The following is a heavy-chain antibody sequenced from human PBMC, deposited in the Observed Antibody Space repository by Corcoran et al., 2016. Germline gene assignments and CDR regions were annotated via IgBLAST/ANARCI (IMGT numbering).Heavy chain of an antibody. Sequence: QVQLQESGPGLVKPSETLSLTCTVSGGSISNYYWSWVRQPPGKGLEWIGYIYYTGSADYNSSLKSRVTMSVDTFNNQFSLKLTSVTAADTAVYYCARYRWAEETMGVATSFDYWGQGTPVTVSS. CDR3: ARYRWAEETMGVATSFDY. CDR2: IYYTGSA. V-gene: IGHV4-59*01. D-gene: IGHD2-15*01. J-gene: IGHJ4*02. CDR1: GGSISNYY.